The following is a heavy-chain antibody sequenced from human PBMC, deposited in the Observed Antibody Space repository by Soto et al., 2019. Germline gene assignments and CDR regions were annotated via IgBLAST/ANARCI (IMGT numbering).Heavy chain of an antibody. Sequence: DVQLLQSGGGLVQPGGSLTLSCAASRFIFSDYAMNWVRQAPGKGLGLVSSIGGSNTDRYYSDSVKGRFIISRDNSKNTMYLQMNSLRDDDTAVYYCAKDAVSYNGKWDWFDSWGQGTLVTVSS. V-gene: IGHV3-23*01. CDR2: IGGSNTDR. J-gene: IGHJ5*01. CDR1: RFIFSDYA. D-gene: IGHD1-26*01. CDR3: AKDAVSYNGKWDWFDS.